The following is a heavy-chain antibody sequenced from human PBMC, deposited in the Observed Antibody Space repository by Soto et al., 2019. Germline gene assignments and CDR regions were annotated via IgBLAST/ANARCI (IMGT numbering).Heavy chain of an antibody. Sequence: QVQLVESGGGVVQPGRSLRLSCAASGFTFSNYGMHWVRQAPGKGLEWVSVIWYDGSNEYYAGSVKGRFTISRDKSKNTLYLQRNSLRVEDTAVSYCARAFGGNSIDYWGQGTLVTVSS. J-gene: IGHJ4*02. CDR1: GFTFSNYG. V-gene: IGHV3-33*01. CDR3: ARAFGGNSIDY. CDR2: IWYDGSNE. D-gene: IGHD2-21*02.